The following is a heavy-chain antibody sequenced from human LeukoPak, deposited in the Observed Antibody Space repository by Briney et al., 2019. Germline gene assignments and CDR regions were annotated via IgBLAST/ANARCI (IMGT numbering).Heavy chain of an antibody. J-gene: IGHJ5*02. V-gene: IGHV4-59*01. CDR3: ARDLRFLEWLPDNWFDL. CDR1: GDSISSYS. Sequence: SETLSLTCTVSGDSISSYSWSWIRQPPGKGLEWIGYIYYSGSTTYNPSLKSRVTISVDTSKNQFSLKLTSVTAADTAVYYCARDLRFLEWLPDNWFDLWGQGTLVTVSS. D-gene: IGHD3-3*01. CDR2: IYYSGST.